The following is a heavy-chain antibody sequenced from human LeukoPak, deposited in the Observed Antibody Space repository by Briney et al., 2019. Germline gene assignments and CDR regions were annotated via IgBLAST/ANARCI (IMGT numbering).Heavy chain of an antibody. J-gene: IGHJ6*04. V-gene: IGHV5-51*01. Sequence: PGQSLKVSCKGSGYIFSSYGIGWVRQMPGKGLEWMGIIYPTDCDTRYSPSFKGQVTISVDKSINTTFLQWSSLRASDTAMYYCLRHAASTGATRLDVWGEGTTVTVSS. CDR1: GYIFSSYG. D-gene: IGHD1-7*01. CDR3: LRHAASTGATRLDV. CDR2: IYPTDCDT.